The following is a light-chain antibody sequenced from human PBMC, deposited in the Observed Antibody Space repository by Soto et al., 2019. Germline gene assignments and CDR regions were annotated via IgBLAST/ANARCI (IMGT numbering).Light chain of an antibody. CDR1: SSNIGAGYD. Sequence: QSVVTQPPSVSGAPGQRVTISCTGSSSNIGAGYDVHWYQQLPGTGPKLLIYGTNNRPSGVPDRFSGSKSGTSAALAITGRQADDEADDYCQSYDSSLSGWGVFGGGTKLTVL. J-gene: IGLJ2*01. CDR2: GTN. CDR3: QSYDSSLSGWGV. V-gene: IGLV1-40*01.